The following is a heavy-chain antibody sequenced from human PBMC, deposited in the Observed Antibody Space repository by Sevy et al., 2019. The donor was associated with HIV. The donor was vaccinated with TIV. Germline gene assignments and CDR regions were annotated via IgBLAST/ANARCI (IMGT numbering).Heavy chain of an antibody. D-gene: IGHD3-9*01. CDR1: GGSISSYY. CDR3: AREILRTISSGWFDP. CDR2: IYYSGST. V-gene: IGHV4-59*01. J-gene: IGHJ5*02. Sequence: SETLSLTCTVSGGSISSYYWSWIRQPPGKGLEWIGYIYYSGSTNYNPSLKSRVTISVDTSKNQFSLKLSSVTAADTAVYSCAREILRTISSGWFDPWGQGTLVTVSS.